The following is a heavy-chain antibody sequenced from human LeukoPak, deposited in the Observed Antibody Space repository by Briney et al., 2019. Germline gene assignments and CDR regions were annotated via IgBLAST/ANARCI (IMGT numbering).Heavy chain of an antibody. Sequence: PSETLSLTCTVSGGSISNYYWSWIRQPAGKGLEWIGCINTSGSNNYNPFCKSRVTLSEETSKNQFSLQLSAVDATDTAVYYCARGRAVAEYWGQGTLVT. D-gene: IGHD6-19*01. J-gene: IGHJ4*02. CDR3: ARGRAVAEY. CDR2: INTSGSN. CDR1: GGSISNYY. V-gene: IGHV4-4*07.